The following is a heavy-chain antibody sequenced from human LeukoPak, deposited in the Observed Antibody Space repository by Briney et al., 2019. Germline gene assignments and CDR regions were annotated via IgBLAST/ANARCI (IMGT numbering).Heavy chain of an antibody. J-gene: IGHJ4*02. CDR3: GIAARPGRSGYYVQDFDS. CDR2: IYYSGST. D-gene: IGHD3-22*01. V-gene: IGHV4-59*01. CDR1: GGSISSYY. Sequence: SSETVSLTCTVSGGSISSYYWSWIRQPPGKGLEWIGYIYYSGSTNYKPSLKRRVTISVDTTTNQFSLKLSSVTAADTAVYYCGIAARPGRSGYYVQDFDSWGQGNLVTVSS.